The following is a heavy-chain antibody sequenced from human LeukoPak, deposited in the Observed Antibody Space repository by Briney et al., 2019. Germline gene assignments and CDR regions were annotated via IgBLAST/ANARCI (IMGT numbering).Heavy chain of an antibody. CDR3: ARGKKGRYYYGSGSYAKYYFDY. J-gene: IGHJ4*02. V-gene: IGHV1-8*02. CDR2: MNPNSGNT. CDR1: GYTFTGYY. D-gene: IGHD3-10*01. Sequence: ASVKVSCKASGYTFTGYYMHWVRQAPGQGLEWMGWMNPNSGNTGYAQKFQGRVTMTRNTSISTAYMELSSLRSEDTAVYYCARGKKGRYYYGSGSYAKYYFDYWGQGTLVTVSS.